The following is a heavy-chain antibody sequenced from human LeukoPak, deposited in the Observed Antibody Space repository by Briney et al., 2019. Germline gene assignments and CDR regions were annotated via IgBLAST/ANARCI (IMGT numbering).Heavy chain of an antibody. CDR2: IYYSGST. D-gene: IGHD2-15*01. V-gene: IGHV4-39*01. CDR3: ARVWSLGYCSGGSCYPGGFDP. CDR1: GGSISSSSYY. Sequence: SETLSLTCTVSGGSISSSSYYWGWVRQPPGKGLEWIGSIYYSGSTYYNPSLKSRVTISVDTSKNQFSLKLSSVTAADTAVYYCARVWSLGYCSGGSCYPGGFDPWGQGTLVTVSS. J-gene: IGHJ5*02.